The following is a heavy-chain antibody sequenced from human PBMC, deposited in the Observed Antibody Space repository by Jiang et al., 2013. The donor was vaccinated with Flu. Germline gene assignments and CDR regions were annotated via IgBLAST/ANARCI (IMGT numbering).Heavy chain of an antibody. D-gene: IGHD3-22*01. CDR3: AKDGSPYYYDSSGYYP. V-gene: IGHV3-23*01. Sequence: GLVQPGGSLRLSCAASGFTFSSYAMSWVRQAPGKGLEWVSAISGSGGSTYYADSVKGRFTISRDNSKNTLYLQMNSLRAEDTAVYYCAKDGSPYYYDSSGYYPWGQGTLVTVSS. J-gene: IGHJ5*02. CDR1: GFTFSSYA. CDR2: ISGSGGST.